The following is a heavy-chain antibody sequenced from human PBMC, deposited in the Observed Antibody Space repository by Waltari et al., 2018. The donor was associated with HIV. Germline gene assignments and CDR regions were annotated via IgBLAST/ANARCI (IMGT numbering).Heavy chain of an antibody. Sequence: AGLLKPSETLSLTCAVYGGSFSGSFWSWIRQSPGEGLEWIGEMNYSGNTKYNPSLKSRVSMSVDTSLNQVSLKLSYVTAADTAVYYCASLHITTSGTEFDFWGQGTVVTVSS. D-gene: IGHD1-1*01. V-gene: IGHV4-34*01. CDR1: GGSFSGSF. J-gene: IGHJ4*02. CDR3: ASLHITTSGTEFDF. CDR2: MNYSGNT.